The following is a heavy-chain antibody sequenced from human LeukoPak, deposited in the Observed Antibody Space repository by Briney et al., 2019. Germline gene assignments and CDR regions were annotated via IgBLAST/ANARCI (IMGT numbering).Heavy chain of an antibody. D-gene: IGHD3-3*01. CDR3: ARSGTYYDFWSGRQDFDY. CDR2: XXXNSGGT. CDR1: GYTFTGYY. Sequence: ASVKVSCKASGYTFTGYYMHWVRQAPGQGLEWXXXXXXNSGGTNYAQXXXXWVXXTRDTSISTAYMELSRLRSDDTAVYYCARSGTYYDFWSGRQDFDYWGQGTLVTVSS. J-gene: IGHJ4*02. V-gene: IGHV1-2*04.